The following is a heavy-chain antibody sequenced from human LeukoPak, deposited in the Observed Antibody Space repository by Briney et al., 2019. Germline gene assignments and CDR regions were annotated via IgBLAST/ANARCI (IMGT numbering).Heavy chain of an antibody. D-gene: IGHD2-15*01. Sequence: GGALRLSCAASGVTTSRNYISWVRHAPVKGLEWVSAISGSGGSTYYEDSVKGRFTLSRDNSKHTLYMQMNRLRDEDTAVYYCAKLGQVKSVVAAREIYFDYWGQGTLVTVSS. J-gene: IGHJ4*02. V-gene: IGHV3-23*01. CDR3: AKLGQVKSVVAAREIYFDY. CDR1: GVTTSRNY. CDR2: ISGSGGST.